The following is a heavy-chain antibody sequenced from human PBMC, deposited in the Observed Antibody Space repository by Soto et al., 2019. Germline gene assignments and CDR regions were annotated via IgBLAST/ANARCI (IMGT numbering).Heavy chain of an antibody. CDR1: GGSISSYY. CDR3: ARGSGKYSGSPHLADY. J-gene: IGHJ4*02. D-gene: IGHD1-26*01. CDR2: IYYSGST. V-gene: IGHV4-59*01. Sequence: QVQLQESGPGLVKPSETLSLTCTVSGGSISSYYWSWIRQPPGKGLEWIGYIYYSGSTNYNPSLKSRVTISVDTSKNQFSLKLSSVTAADTAVYYCARGSGKYSGSPHLADYWGQGTLVTVSS.